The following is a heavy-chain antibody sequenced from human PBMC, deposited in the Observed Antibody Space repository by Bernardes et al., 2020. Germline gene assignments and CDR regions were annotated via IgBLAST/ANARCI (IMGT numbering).Heavy chain of an antibody. CDR3: ARAGKGFGELWFGY. D-gene: IGHD3-10*01. J-gene: IGHJ4*02. CDR2: IYYSGST. Sequence: SETLSLTCTVSGGSISSYYWSWIRQPPGKGLEWIGYIYYSGSTNYNPSLKSRVTISVDTSKNQFSLKLSSVTAADTAVYYCARAGKGFGELWFGYWGQGTLVTVSS. CDR1: GGSISSYY. V-gene: IGHV4-59*01.